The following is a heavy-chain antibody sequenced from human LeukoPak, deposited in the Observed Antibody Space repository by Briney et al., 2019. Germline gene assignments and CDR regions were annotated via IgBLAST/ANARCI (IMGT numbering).Heavy chain of an antibody. Sequence: PGGSLRLSCAASGFTFDDYAMHWVRQAPGKGLEWVSGISWNSGSIGYADSVKGRFTISRDNAKNSLYLQMNSLRAEDTALYYCAKDIGSSGGWYEAGDYWGQGTLVTVSS. V-gene: IGHV3-9*01. CDR1: GFTFDDYA. J-gene: IGHJ4*02. CDR3: AKDIGSSGGWYEAGDY. CDR2: ISWNSGSI. D-gene: IGHD6-19*01.